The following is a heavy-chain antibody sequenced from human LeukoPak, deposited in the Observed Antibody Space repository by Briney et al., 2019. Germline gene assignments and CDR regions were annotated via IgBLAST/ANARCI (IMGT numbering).Heavy chain of an antibody. CDR2: IYHSGST. V-gene: IGHV4-4*02. CDR1: GGSISSSNW. J-gene: IGHJ4*02. Sequence: KPSETLSLTCAVSGGSISSSNWWSWVRQPPGKGLEWIGEIYHSGSTNYNPSLKSRVTISVDKSKNQFSLKLSSVTAADTAVYYCARYAEASSPSYFDYWGQGTLVTVSS. D-gene: IGHD2-2*01. CDR3: ARYAEASSPSYFDY.